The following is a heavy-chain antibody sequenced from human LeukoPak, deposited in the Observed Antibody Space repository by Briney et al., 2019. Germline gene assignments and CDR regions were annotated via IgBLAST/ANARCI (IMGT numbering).Heavy chain of an antibody. CDR2: IYYSGST. CDR3: ASSSITMVRGVIS. CDR1: GGSISSSSYY. V-gene: IGHV4-39*07. J-gene: IGHJ4*02. Sequence: SETLSLTCTVSGGSISSSSYYWGWIRQPPGKGLEWIGSIYYSGSTYYNPSLKSRVTISVDTSKNQFSLKLSSVTAADTAVYYCASSSITMVRGVISWGQGTLVTVSS. D-gene: IGHD3-10*01.